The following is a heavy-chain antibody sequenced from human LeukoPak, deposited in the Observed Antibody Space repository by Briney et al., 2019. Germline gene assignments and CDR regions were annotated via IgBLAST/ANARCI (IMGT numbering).Heavy chain of an antibody. CDR1: GFTFSSYS. CDR2: ISSSSSYI. CDR3: ARERQITMIVPDYFDY. Sequence: PGGSLRLSCAASGFTFSSYSMNWVRQALGKGLEWVSSISSSSSYIYYADSVKGRFTISRDNAKNSLYLQMNSLRAEDTAVYYCARERQITMIVPDYFDYWGQGTLVTVSS. J-gene: IGHJ4*02. V-gene: IGHV3-21*01. D-gene: IGHD3-22*01.